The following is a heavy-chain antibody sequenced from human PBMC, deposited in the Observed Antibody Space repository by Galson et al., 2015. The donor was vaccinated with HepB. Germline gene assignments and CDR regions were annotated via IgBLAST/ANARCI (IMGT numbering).Heavy chain of an antibody. CDR1: GYSFTNYW. D-gene: IGHD5-24*01. CDR2: IHPGDSNT. Sequence: QSGAEVKKPGESLKISCKGSGYSFTNYWIGWVRQMPGKGLEWMGIIHPGDSNTKYSPSFQGRVTISADKSISAAYLQWSSLKASDTAIYYCARQEGDMATIGLDYWGQGTLVTVSS. CDR3: ARQEGDMATIGLDY. V-gene: IGHV5-51*01. J-gene: IGHJ4*02.